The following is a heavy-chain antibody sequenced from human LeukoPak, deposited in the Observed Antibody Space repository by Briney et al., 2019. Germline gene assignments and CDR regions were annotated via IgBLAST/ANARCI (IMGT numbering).Heavy chain of an antibody. V-gene: IGHV4-38-2*02. CDR1: GGSISSGYY. CDR3: ARAASGSPYNWFAP. CDR2: IYHSGTT. D-gene: IGHD3-10*01. Sequence: SETLSLTCTVSGGSISSGYYWGWIRQPPGKGLEWIGSIYHSGTTYYNPSLKSRVTMSVDTSKKQISLKLSSVTAADTAVYYCARAASGSPYNWFAPWGQGTLVTVSS. J-gene: IGHJ5*02.